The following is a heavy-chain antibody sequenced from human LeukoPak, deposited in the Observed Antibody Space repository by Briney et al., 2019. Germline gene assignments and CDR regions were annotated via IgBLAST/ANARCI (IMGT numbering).Heavy chain of an antibody. CDR3: ARVPGVGATGYYYYYMDV. CDR1: GFTFSSYS. J-gene: IGHJ6*03. Sequence: GGSLRLSCAASGFTFSSYSMNWVRQAPGKGLEWVSSISSSSSYIYYADSVKGRFTISRDNAKNSLYLQMNSLRAEDTAVYYCARVPGVGATGYYYYYMDVWGKGTTVTVSS. V-gene: IGHV3-21*01. CDR2: ISSSSSYI. D-gene: IGHD1-26*01.